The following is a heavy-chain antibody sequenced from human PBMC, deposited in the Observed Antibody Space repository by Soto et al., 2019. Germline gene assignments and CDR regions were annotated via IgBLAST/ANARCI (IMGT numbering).Heavy chain of an antibody. D-gene: IGHD6-13*01. CDR1: GFTFSSYG. CDR3: AKDPGRIAAAGLLDY. Sequence: GGSLRLSCAASGFTFSSYGMHWVRQAPGKGLEWVAVISYDGSNKYYADSVKGRFTISRDNSKNTLYLQMNSLRAEDTAVYYCAKDPGRIAAAGLLDYWGQGTLVTVSS. V-gene: IGHV3-30*18. CDR2: ISYDGSNK. J-gene: IGHJ4*02.